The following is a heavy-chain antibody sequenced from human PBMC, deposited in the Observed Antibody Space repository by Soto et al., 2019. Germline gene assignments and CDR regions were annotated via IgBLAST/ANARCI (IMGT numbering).Heavy chain of an antibody. D-gene: IGHD6-6*01. CDR2: IYWDDDK. Sequence: QITLKESGPPLVKPTQTLTLTCTFSGFSLSTSGVGVGWIRQPPGKALEWLALIYWDDDKRYSPSLKSRLTITKDTSKNQVVLTMTNMDPVDTATYYCVRQESSYGMDVWGQGTTVTVSS. J-gene: IGHJ6*02. CDR3: VRQESSYGMDV. V-gene: IGHV2-5*02. CDR1: GFSLSTSGVG.